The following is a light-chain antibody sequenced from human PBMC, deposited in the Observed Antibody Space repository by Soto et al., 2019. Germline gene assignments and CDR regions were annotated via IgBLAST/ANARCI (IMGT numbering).Light chain of an antibody. J-gene: IGKJ2*01. CDR2: GAS. V-gene: IGKV3-15*01. CDR1: QSVSSN. CDR3: QHYNNGPFT. Sequence: EIVMTQSPATLSVSLGERATLSCGSSQSVSSNLAWYKQKPGQPPSLLIYGASARATGIPARFSGSGSGTEFTLTISSLQSEDFEVYYCQHYNNGPFTFGQGTKVDIK.